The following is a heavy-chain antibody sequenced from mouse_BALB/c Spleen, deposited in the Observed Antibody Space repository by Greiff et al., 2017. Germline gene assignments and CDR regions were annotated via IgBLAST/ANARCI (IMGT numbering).Heavy chain of an antibody. D-gene: IGHD4-1*01. J-gene: IGHJ3*01. Sequence: QVQLQQSGPGLVAPSQSLSITCTVSGFSLTSYDISWIRQPPGKGLEWLGVIWTGGGTNYNSAFMSRLSISKDNSKSQVFLKMNSLQTDDTAIYYCVRASGTCFAYWGQGTLVTVSA. CDR1: GFSLTSYD. V-gene: IGHV2-9-2*01. CDR2: IWTGGGT. CDR3: VRASGTCFAY.